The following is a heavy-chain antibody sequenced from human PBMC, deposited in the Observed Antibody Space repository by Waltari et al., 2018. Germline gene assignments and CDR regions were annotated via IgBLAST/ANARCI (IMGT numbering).Heavy chain of an antibody. J-gene: IGHJ5*02. CDR2: RGSPDAMT. Sequence: EVQLLESGGGLVQPGGSLRLSCVGSGFTLSTSAMSWVRQVPGKGLEWVSARGSPDAMTYYSDSVKGRFTVSRDNSKNTLFLQMNSLRAEDTAIYYCAKEVWQQLGKMVGWFDPWGQGTLVTVSS. CDR3: AKEVWQQLGKMVGWFDP. D-gene: IGHD6-13*01. V-gene: IGHV3-23*01. CDR1: GFTLSTSA.